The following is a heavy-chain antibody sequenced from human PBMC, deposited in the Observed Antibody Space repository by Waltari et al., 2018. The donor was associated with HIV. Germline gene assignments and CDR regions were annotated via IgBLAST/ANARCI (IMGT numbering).Heavy chain of an antibody. V-gene: IGHV3-23*04. CDR3: AKDLYCSGGNCYSRVLDS. CDR1: GFTFSKYA. D-gene: IGHD2-15*01. CDR2: ISGSGGST. J-gene: IGHJ4*02. Sequence: EVQVVESGGGLVQPGGSLRLSCAASGFTFSKYAMSWVRQAPGKGLEWVAAISGSGGSTHYAESVKGRFTISRDSSKNTLDLQMNSLRAEDTAVYFCAKDLYCSGGNCYSRVLDSWGQGTLVTVSS.